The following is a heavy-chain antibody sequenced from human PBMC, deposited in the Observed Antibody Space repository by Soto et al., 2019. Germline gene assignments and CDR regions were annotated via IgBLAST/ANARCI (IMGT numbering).Heavy chain of an antibody. CDR2: ISGSGTGT. CDR1: GITFNNYA. CDR3: AKEGGGGAAMVTSYFDY. Sequence: EVQLLESGGGLVQPGGSLRLSCAASGITFNNYALNWVRQAPGKGLEWVSGISGSGTGTYYADSVKGRFTIARDNSKRPVYLHMNSSRAEDTAIYYCAKEGGGGAAMVTSYFDYWGQGTLVTVSS. D-gene: IGHD5-18*01. J-gene: IGHJ4*02. V-gene: IGHV3-23*01.